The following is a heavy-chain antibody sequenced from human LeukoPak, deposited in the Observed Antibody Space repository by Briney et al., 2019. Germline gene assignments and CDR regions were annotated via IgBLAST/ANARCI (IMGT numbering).Heavy chain of an antibody. CDR3: ARSSYSSSWYLDY. V-gene: IGHV3-33*01. CDR1: GFTFSSYG. CDR2: IWYDGSNK. D-gene: IGHD6-13*01. Sequence: LGGSLRLSCAASGFTFSSYGMHWVRQAPGKGLEWVAVIWYDGSNKYYADSVKGRFTISRDNSKNTLYLQMNSLRAEDTAVYYCARSSYSSSWYLDYWGQGTLVTVSS. J-gene: IGHJ4*02.